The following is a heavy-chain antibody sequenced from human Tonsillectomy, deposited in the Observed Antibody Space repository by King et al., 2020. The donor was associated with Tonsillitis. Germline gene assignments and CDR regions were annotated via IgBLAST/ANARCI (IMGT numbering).Heavy chain of an antibody. CDR3: AKSEVPATRTGLRYYFAMDV. D-gene: IGHD2-2*01. CDR1: GFTFDDHA. Sequence: VQLVESGGGLVQPGRSLRLSCAASGFTFDDHAMHWVRQAPGKGLEWVSGINWNGDSIAYADSVKGRFTIARDNAKNSLYLQMNSLRPEDTALYYCAKSEVPATRTGLRYYFAMDVWGQGTTVTVSS. J-gene: IGHJ6*02. V-gene: IGHV3-9*01. CDR2: INWNGDSI.